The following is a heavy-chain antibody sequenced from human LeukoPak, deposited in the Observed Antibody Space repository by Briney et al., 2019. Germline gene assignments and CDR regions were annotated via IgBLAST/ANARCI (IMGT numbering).Heavy chain of an antibody. D-gene: IGHD3-22*01. Sequence: GGSLRLSCEASGFTFSSYGMNWVRQAPGKGLEWVSSISSSSSYIYYADSVRGRFTISRDNAKNSLYLQMNSLRAEDTALYYCAREKPFYDSSGYYYPIAFDYWGQGTLVTVSS. CDR1: GFTFSSYG. J-gene: IGHJ4*02. V-gene: IGHV3-21*04. CDR3: AREKPFYDSSGYYYPIAFDY. CDR2: ISSSSSYI.